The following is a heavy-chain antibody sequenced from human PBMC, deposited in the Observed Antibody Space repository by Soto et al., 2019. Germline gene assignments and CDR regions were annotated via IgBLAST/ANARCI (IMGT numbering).Heavy chain of an antibody. CDR1: GFTFTTYA. J-gene: IGHJ4*02. V-gene: IGHV3-23*01. CDR2: ISGNGGST. D-gene: IGHD6-19*01. CDR3: AKSPVSAVDGH. Sequence: EVRMLESGGGLVQPGGSLRLSCVASGFTFTTYAMNWVRQAPGKGLEWVSSISGNGGSTYYADSVKGRFTISRDNSENTLYLQMSSLRDDDTAVYYCAKSPVSAVDGHRGQGTLVTVSS.